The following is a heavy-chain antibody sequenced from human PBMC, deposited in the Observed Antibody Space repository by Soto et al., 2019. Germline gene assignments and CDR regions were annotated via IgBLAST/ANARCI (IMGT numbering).Heavy chain of an antibody. Sequence: SDTLSLTCDVYGGSFSGYYWSWIREPPGKGLEWMGEINHSGSTNYNPSLKSRVTISVDTSKNQFSLKLSSVTAADTPVYYCASRYRVYGFDYWGQGTLVTDSS. CDR1: GGSFSGYY. CDR3: ASRYRVYGFDY. D-gene: IGHD5-18*01. CDR2: INHSGST. J-gene: IGHJ4*02. V-gene: IGHV4-34*01.